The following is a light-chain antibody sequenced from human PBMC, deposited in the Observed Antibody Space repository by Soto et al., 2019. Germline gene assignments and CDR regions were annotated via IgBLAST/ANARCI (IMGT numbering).Light chain of an antibody. CDR3: QQRSNWGLT. Sequence: EVVLTQSPATLSLSPGERATLSCRASRSVSSYLAWYQQKPGQAPRLLIYDASKRATGIPARFSGSGSGTDFTLTISSLEPEDFAVYCCQQRSNWGLTFGGGTKVDIK. CDR2: DAS. CDR1: RSVSSY. V-gene: IGKV3-11*01. J-gene: IGKJ4*01.